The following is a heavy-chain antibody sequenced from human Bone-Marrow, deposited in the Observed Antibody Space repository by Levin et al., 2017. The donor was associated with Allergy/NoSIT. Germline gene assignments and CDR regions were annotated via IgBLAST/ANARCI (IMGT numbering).Heavy chain of an antibody. CDR3: ARHCRDIAGYIVLVVYAIRPCDAFDS. Sequence: LSLTCAASGFTFSDYYMSWIRQAPGKGLEWVSYISSSGSTIYYADSVKGRFTISRDNAKNSLYLQMNSLRAEDTAVYYCARHCRDIAGYIVLVVYAIRPCDAFDSWGQGTMVTVSS. D-gene: IGHD2-8*02. CDR1: GFTFSDYY. CDR2: ISSSGSTI. J-gene: IGHJ3*02. V-gene: IGHV3-11*01.